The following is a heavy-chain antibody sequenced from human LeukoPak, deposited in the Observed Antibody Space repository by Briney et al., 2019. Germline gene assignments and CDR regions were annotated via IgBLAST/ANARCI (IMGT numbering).Heavy chain of an antibody. Sequence: GGSLRLSRAASGFTFSSYGMHWVRQAPGKGLEWVAFIRYDGSHKYSADSVKGRFTISRDNSKNTLYLQMNSLRAEDTAVYHCAKAGLAMPPDYWGQGTLVTVSS. J-gene: IGHJ4*02. V-gene: IGHV3-30*02. CDR2: IRYDGSHK. CDR1: GFTFSSYG. CDR3: AKAGLAMPPDY. D-gene: IGHD2-2*01.